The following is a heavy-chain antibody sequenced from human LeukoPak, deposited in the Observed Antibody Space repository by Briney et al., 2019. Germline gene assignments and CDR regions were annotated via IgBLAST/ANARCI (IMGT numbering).Heavy chain of an antibody. CDR2: IIPIFGTA. V-gene: IGHV1-69*05. J-gene: IGHJ4*02. CDR3: ARAGYSSGWYGFDY. Sequence: ASVKVSCKASGGTFSSYAISWVRQVPGQGLEWMGGIIPIFGTANYAQKFQGRVTITTDESTSTAYMELGSLRSEDTAVYYCARAGYSSGWYGFDYWGQGTLVTVSS. D-gene: IGHD6-19*01. CDR1: GGTFSSYA.